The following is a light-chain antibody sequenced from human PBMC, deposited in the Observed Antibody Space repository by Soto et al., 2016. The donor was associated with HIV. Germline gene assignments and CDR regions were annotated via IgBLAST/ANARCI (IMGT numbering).Light chain of an antibody. CDR2: KAS. CDR1: QSISSW. Sequence: DIQMTQSPSTLSASVGDRVTITCRASQSISSWVAWYQQKPGKAPNLLIYKASNLESGVPSRFSGGGSGTVFTLTISSLQPDDFATYYCQRYNNYFGGGTKVEI. J-gene: IGKJ4*01. V-gene: IGKV1-5*03. CDR3: QRYNNY.